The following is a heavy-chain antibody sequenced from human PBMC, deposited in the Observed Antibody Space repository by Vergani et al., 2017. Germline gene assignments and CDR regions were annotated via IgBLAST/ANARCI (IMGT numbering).Heavy chain of an antibody. CDR2: IYSTGST. D-gene: IGHD3-16*01. Sequence: QVQLQESGPGLVKPSQTLSLTCSVSGDSISSGVYYWNWIRQHPGKGLEWIGYIYSTGSTHHNPSLRRRINMSVDTSKNQFSLKLNSVTAADTAMYYCARMGGYYEGVAFRIGYFDSWGPGILVTVSS. J-gene: IGHJ4*02. V-gene: IGHV4-31*03. CDR1: GDSISSGVYY. CDR3: ARMGGYYEGVAFRIGYFDS.